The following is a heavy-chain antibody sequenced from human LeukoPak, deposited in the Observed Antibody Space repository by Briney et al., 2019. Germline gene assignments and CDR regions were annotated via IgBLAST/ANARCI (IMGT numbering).Heavy chain of an antibody. D-gene: IGHD5-24*01. J-gene: IGHJ6*02. V-gene: IGHV4-59*01. Sequence: SETLSLTCTVSGGSISSCYWSWIRQPPGKGLEWIGYIYYSGSTNYNPSLKSRVTISVDTSKNQFSLKLSSVTAADTAVYYCAREGPDGTYGMDVWGQGTTVTVSS. CDR3: AREGPDGTYGMDV. CDR2: IYYSGST. CDR1: GGSISSCY.